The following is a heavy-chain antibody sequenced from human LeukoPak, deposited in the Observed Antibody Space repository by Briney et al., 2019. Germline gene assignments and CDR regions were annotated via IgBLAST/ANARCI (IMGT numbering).Heavy chain of an antibody. D-gene: IGHD1-26*01. CDR3: ARESISGHRDFDY. V-gene: IGHV3-48*01. Sequence: PGGSLRLSCAASGFTFSGYSMNWVRQAPGKGLAWLSYISSGSRTIYYADSVQGRFTVSRDNAKNSLYLQMNSLRAEDTAVYYCARESISGHRDFDYWGQGALVTVSS. J-gene: IGHJ4*02. CDR2: ISSGSRTI. CDR1: GFTFSGYS.